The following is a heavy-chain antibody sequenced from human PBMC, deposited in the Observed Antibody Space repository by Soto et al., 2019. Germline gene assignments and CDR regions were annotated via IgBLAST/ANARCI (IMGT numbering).Heavy chain of an antibody. CDR1: GGTFSSYT. Sequence: SVKVSCKASGGTFSSYTISWVRQAPGQGLEWMGRIIPILGVANYAQKFQGRVTITADKSTSTAYMELSSLRSEDTAVYYCARTSQGGLAATPRSYYMDVWGKGTAVTVSS. J-gene: IGHJ6*03. CDR3: ARTSQGGLAATPRSYYMDV. CDR2: IIPILGVA. D-gene: IGHD6-6*01. V-gene: IGHV1-69*02.